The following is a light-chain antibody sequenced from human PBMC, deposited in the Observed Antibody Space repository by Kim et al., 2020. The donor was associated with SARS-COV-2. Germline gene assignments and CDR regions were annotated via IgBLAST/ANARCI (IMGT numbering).Light chain of an antibody. V-gene: IGLV2-14*03. Sequence: QSALTQPASVSGSPGQSITISCTGASSDVGNYNFVSWYQHHPGEAPKLMIYDVTKRPSGVSNRFFGSKSGITASLTISGLQTEDEAYYYCCSYASSSTLIFGGGTQLTVL. J-gene: IGLJ2*01. CDR2: DVT. CDR3: CSYASSSTLI. CDR1: SSDVGNYNF.